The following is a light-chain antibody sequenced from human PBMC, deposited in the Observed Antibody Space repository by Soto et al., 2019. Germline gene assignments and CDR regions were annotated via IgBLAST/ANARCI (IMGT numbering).Light chain of an antibody. J-gene: IGKJ2*01. Sequence: EIVMTQSPATLSVSPGERATLSCRASQSVSSNLAWYQQKPGQAPRLLSYGASTSATGIPARFSGSGSGTEFTLTISSLQSEDFALYYCQQYNNWPPYTFGQGTKLEIK. V-gene: IGKV3-15*01. CDR1: QSVSSN. CDR2: GAS. CDR3: QQYNNWPPYT.